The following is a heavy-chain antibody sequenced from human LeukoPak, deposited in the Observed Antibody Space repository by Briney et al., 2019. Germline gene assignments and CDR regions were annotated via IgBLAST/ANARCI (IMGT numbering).Heavy chain of an antibody. CDR3: TRDLMDYDVSTGLHHYYMDV. J-gene: IGHJ6*03. CDR2: INTDGTRT. V-gene: IGHV3-74*01. Sequence: GGSLRFSCAASGFTFSNFWMHWVRQAPGRGLVWVSRINTDGTRTSYADSVKGRFTISRDNAKNTLYLQMNTLRVEDTAVYYCTRDLMDYDVSTGLHHYYMDVWGQGTTVTVSS. D-gene: IGHD3-9*01. CDR1: GFTFSNFW.